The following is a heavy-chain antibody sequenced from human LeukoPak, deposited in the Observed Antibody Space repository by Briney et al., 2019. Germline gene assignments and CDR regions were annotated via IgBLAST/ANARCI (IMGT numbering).Heavy chain of an antibody. CDR1: GGSIRSSNW. J-gene: IGHJ4*02. D-gene: IGHD5-12*01. CDR2: IYHSGST. CDR3: ARDPGYGLDY. V-gene: IGHV4-4*02. Sequence: SGTLSLTSVVSGGSIRSSNWWSWVRQPPGKGLEWIGEIYHSGSTNYNPSLKSRVTISVDKSKNQCSLKLSSVTAAGTAVYYCARDPGYGLDYWGQGTLVTVSS.